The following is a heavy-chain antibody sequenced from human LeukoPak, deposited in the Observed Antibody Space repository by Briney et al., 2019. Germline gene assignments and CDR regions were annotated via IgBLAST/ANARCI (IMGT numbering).Heavy chain of an antibody. V-gene: IGHV1-18*01. D-gene: IGHD1-26*01. Sequence: RASVKVSCKASGYIFSTYGITWVRQAPGQGLEWMGWISASNGNTNYAQKFQGRVTLTTDTPTSTAYMELSSLRSEDAAVYYCARDSGSGNNDYWGQGTLVTVSS. J-gene: IGHJ4*02. CDR2: ISASNGNT. CDR1: GYIFSTYG. CDR3: ARDSGSGNNDY.